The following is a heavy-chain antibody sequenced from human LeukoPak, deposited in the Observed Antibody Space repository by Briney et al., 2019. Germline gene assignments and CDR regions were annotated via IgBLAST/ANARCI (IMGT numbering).Heavy chain of an antibody. J-gene: IGHJ4*02. CDR2: INTDGSST. V-gene: IGHV3-74*01. CDR3: AGDRIAARATDY. D-gene: IGHD6-6*01. Sequence: GGSLRLSCAASGFTFSSYWMHWVRQAPGKGLVWVSRINTDGSSTSYADSVKGRFTISRDNAKNTLYLQMNSLRAEDTAVYYCAGDRIAARATDYWGQGTLVTVSS. CDR1: GFTFSSYW.